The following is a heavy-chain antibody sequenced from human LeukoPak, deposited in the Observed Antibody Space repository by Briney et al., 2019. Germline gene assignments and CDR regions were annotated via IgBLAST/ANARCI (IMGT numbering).Heavy chain of an antibody. CDR3: ARDPRLEISGMVIDMLDY. CDR2: ISSSSTYI. J-gene: IGHJ4*02. CDR1: GFTFSSHS. D-gene: IGHD3-3*01. V-gene: IGHV3-21*01. Sequence: GGSLRLSCAASGFTFSSHSMNWVRQAPGKGLEWDSYISSSSTYIYYAASVKGRFAISRDNARNSLFLQMNSLRAEDSGIYYCARDPRLEISGMVIDMLDYWGQGTLVTVSS.